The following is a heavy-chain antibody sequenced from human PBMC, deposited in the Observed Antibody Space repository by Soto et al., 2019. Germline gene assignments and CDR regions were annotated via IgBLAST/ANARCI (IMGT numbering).Heavy chain of an antibody. CDR3: GRDVAYCNGGVCYSGCSDF. Sequence: EVQLLESGGGWVQPGGSLRLSCAASGFAFGDHAMNWVRQAPGKGLEWISLISGDGGTTFFADSVKGRVTISRDTFDSTVFLEMKNLSPDDTAVYYCGRDVAYCNGGVCYSGCSDFWGRGTLVTVSS. D-gene: IGHD2-8*02. CDR1: GFAFGDHA. CDR2: ISGDGGTT. J-gene: IGHJ4*02. V-gene: IGHV3-23*01.